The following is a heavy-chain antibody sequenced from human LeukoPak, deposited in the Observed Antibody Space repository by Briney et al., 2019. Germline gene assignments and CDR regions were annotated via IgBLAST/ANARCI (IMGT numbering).Heavy chain of an antibody. Sequence: GGSLRLSCAASGFTFSSYSMNWVRQAPGKGLEWVSSISSSSSYIYYADSVKGRFTISRDNAKNSLYLQMNSLRAEDTAVYYCARDRYYDILTGYYHDAFDIWGRGTMVTVSS. CDR2: ISSSSSYI. J-gene: IGHJ3*02. V-gene: IGHV3-21*01. CDR1: GFTFSSYS. CDR3: ARDRYYDILTGYYHDAFDI. D-gene: IGHD3-9*01.